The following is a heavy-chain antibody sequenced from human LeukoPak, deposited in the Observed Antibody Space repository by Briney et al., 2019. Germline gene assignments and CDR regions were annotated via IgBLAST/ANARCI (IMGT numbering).Heavy chain of an antibody. CDR1: GFTFSSYA. D-gene: IGHD3-9*01. CDR3: AREGRYDILTPPFDY. J-gene: IGHJ4*02. Sequence: PGRSLRLSCAASGFTFSSYAMHWVRQAPGKGLEWVAVISYDGSNEYYADSVKGRFTISRDNSKNTLYLQMNSLRAEDTAVYYCAREGRYDILTPPFDYWGQGTLVTVSS. V-gene: IGHV3-30*04. CDR2: ISYDGSNE.